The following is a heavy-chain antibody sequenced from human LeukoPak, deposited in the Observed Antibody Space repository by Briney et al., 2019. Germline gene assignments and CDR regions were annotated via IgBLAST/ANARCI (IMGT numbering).Heavy chain of an antibody. CDR1: GFTVSSNY. CDR2: IYSGGST. V-gene: IGHV3-66*01. J-gene: IGHJ4*02. D-gene: IGHD5-18*01. CDR3: ARDRGYSYGGFDY. Sequence: GGSLRLSCAASGFTVSSNYMSWVRQAPGKGLEWVSVIYSGGSTYYADSEKGRFTISRDNSKNTLYLQMNSLRAEDTAVYYCARDRGYSYGGFDYWGQGTLVTVSS.